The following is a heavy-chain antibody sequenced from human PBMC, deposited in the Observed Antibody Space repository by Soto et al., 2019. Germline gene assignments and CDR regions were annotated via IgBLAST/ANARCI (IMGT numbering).Heavy chain of an antibody. J-gene: IGHJ5*02. CDR2: IYYSRST. CDR3: ASGSGSYYSRCDP. CDR1: GGSISSGGYY. Sequence: QVQLQESGPGLVKPSQTLSLTCTVSGGSISSGGYYWSWIRQHPGKGLEWIGYIYYSRSTYYNPSXNXRFXIYVATSKNQFSLKLSSVTAAATAVYYCASGSGSYYSRCDPWGQGTLVTVSS. V-gene: IGHV4-31*03. D-gene: IGHD3-10*01.